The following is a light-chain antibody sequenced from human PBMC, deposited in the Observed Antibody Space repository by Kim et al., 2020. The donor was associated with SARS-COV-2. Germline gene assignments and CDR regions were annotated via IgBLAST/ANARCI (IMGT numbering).Light chain of an antibody. J-gene: IGKJ1*01. CDR1: QSVSKNY. CDR3: QQYGSSPRT. V-gene: IGKV3-20*01. Sequence: APGERATLPCRASQSVSKNYLAWYQQNPGQAPRLLIYGASSRATGIPDRFSGSGSGTDFTLTISRLEPEDFAVYYCQQYGSSPRTFGQGTKVDIK. CDR2: GAS.